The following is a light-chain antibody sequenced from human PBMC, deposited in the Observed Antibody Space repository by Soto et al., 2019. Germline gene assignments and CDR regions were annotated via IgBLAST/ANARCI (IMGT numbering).Light chain of an antibody. CDR1: SGHSSYA. Sequence: QAVVTQSPSASASLGASVKLTCTLSSGHSSYAIAWHQQQSEKGPRYLMKLNSDGSHSKGDGIPDRFSGSSSGAERYLTISSLQSEDEADYYCQTWGTGIQVFGGGTKLTVL. CDR2: LNSDGSH. V-gene: IGLV4-69*01. CDR3: QTWGTGIQV. J-gene: IGLJ2*01.